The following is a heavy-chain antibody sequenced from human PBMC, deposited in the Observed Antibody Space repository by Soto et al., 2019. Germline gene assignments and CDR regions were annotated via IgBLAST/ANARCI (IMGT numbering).Heavy chain of an antibody. D-gene: IGHD3-22*01. CDR1: GFTFSSYG. Sequence: GGSLRLSCAASGFTFSSYGMHWVRQAPGKGLEWVAVISYDGSNKYYADSVKGRFTISRDNSKSTLYLQMNSLRAEETAVYYCEKVTSMIGLGYFDYCGQGTLVTVSS. CDR3: EKVTSMIGLGYFDY. V-gene: IGHV3-30*18. J-gene: IGHJ4*02. CDR2: ISYDGSNK.